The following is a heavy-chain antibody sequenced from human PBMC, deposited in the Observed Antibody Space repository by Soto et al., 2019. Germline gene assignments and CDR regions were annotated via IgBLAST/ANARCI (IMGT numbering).Heavy chain of an antibody. J-gene: IGHJ4*02. Sequence: GGSLRLSCAASGFTFSSYAMSWVRQAPGKGLEWVSSISGSGGGTYYADSVKGRFTFSRDNSKNTLYLQMNSLRAEDTTVYYCAKFGMATTKRSPPYYIDYWGQGALVTVSS. CDR1: GFTFSSYA. V-gene: IGHV3-23*01. D-gene: IGHD1-1*01. CDR2: ISGSGGGT. CDR3: AKFGMATTKRSPPYYIDY.